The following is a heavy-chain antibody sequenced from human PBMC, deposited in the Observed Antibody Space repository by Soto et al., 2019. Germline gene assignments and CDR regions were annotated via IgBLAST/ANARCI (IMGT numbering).Heavy chain of an antibody. CDR2: IDPSDSFT. Sequence: EVQLVQSGGEVKKPGESLRISCKGSGYRFSNYWISWVRQLPGKGLEWMGKIDPSDSFTNNSPSFQGHVTISADKSISTAFLKWTSLPASDTAMYFCARHRGTVTLAFDIWGQGTMVTVSS. CDR3: ARHRGTVTLAFDI. J-gene: IGHJ3*02. CDR1: GYRFSNYW. V-gene: IGHV5-10-1*03. D-gene: IGHD4-17*01.